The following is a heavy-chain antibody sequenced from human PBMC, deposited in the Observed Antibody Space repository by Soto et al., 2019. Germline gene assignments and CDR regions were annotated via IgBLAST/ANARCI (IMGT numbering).Heavy chain of an antibody. D-gene: IGHD3-10*01. CDR1: GYTFTSYW. J-gene: IGHJ6*02. V-gene: IGHV5-51*01. CDR3: ARQGGGRYYGAPTYHYYAMDV. CDR2: IYPSDSDT. Sequence: GESLKISCKGSGYTFTSYWIGWVRQMPGKGLEWMGLIYPSDSDTKYSPSFQGQVSISADKSISTAYLQWSSLKASDTAIYYCARQGGGRYYGAPTYHYYAMDVWGQGTTVTVSS.